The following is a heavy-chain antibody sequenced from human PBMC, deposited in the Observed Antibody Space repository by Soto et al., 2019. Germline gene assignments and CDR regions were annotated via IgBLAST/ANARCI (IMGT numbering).Heavy chain of an antibody. CDR2: INHSGST. V-gene: IGHV4-34*01. CDR3: ARQSSGWYYYYGMDV. CDR1: GGSFSGYY. D-gene: IGHD6-19*01. J-gene: IGHJ6*02. Sequence: SETLSLTCAVYGGSFSGYYWSWIRQPPGKGLEWIGEINHSGSTNYYPSLRSRVTISVDTSKNQFSLKLSSVTAADTAVYYCARQSSGWYYYYGMDVWGQGTTVTVSS.